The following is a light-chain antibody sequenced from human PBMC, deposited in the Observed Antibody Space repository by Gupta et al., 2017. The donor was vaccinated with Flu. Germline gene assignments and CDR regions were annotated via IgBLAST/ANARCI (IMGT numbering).Light chain of an antibody. CDR2: AAS. J-gene: IGKJ3*01. Sequence: DIQMTQSPSSLSASVGDRVTITCRASQSIRSYLNWYKQKPGKAPKLLIYAASSWQSGVASRFSGSGCGKDFTLTMSRRQQEDFAAYYFQLSDTNPLLTFGDGTKVDIK. CDR1: QSIRSY. CDR3: QLSDTNPLLT. V-gene: IGKV1-39*01.